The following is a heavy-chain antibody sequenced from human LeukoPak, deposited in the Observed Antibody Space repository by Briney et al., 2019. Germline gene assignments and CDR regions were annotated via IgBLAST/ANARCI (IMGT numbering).Heavy chain of an antibody. J-gene: IGHJ4*02. CDR2: INPNSGGT. D-gene: IGHD2-2*01. V-gene: IGHV1-2*02. Sequence: ASVKVSCKASGYTFTSYAMNWVRQAPGQGLEWMGWINPNSGGTNYAQKFQGRVTMTRDTSISTAYMDLSRLRSDDTAVFYCARETEDVVVVPAAAYFDYWGQGTLVTVSS. CDR3: ARETEDVVVVPAAAYFDY. CDR1: GYTFTSYA.